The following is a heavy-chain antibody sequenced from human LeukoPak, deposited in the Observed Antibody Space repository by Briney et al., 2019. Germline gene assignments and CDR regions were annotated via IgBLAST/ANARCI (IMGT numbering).Heavy chain of an antibody. D-gene: IGHD6-13*01. CDR1: GYTFTGYY. J-gene: IGHJ4*02. Sequence: ASVKVSCKASGYTFTGYYMHWVRQAPGQGLEWMGWINSNSGGTNYAQKFQGRVTMTRDTSISTAYMELSRLRSDDTAVYYCARSGAAASMFTIHNWGQGTLVTVSS. CDR3: ARSGAAASMFTIHN. V-gene: IGHV1-2*02. CDR2: INSNSGGT.